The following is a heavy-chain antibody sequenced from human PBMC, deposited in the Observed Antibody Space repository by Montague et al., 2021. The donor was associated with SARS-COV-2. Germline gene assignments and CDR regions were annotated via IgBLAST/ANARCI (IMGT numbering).Heavy chain of an antibody. CDR3: ARDRGEYSGSPHYYFDY. V-gene: IGHV3-30-3*01. CDR1: GFTFSSHA. CDR2: ISYDGTNK. D-gene: IGHD1-26*01. J-gene: IGHJ4*02. Sequence: SLRLSCAVSGFTFSSHAFHWVRQAPGKGLDWVAVISYDGTNKYYADSVKGRFTISRDNSKNTLYLQMNSLRPDDSAMYYCARDRGEYSGSPHYYFDYWGQGTLVTVSS.